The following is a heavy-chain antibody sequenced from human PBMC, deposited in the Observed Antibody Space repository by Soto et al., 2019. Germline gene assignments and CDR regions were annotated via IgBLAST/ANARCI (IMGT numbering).Heavy chain of an antibody. D-gene: IGHD5-12*01. CDR1: GFTFSSYS. CDR2: IGSSGGTI. V-gene: IGHV3-48*02. Sequence: EVQLVESGGGLVQPGGSLRLSCAASGFTFSSYSMNWVRQAPGKGLEWISYIGSSGGTIYYADSVKGRFTISRDNAKNSLYVQMNSLRDEDTAVYYCARGSVATVSDFDYWGQGTLVTVSS. J-gene: IGHJ4*02. CDR3: ARGSVATVSDFDY.